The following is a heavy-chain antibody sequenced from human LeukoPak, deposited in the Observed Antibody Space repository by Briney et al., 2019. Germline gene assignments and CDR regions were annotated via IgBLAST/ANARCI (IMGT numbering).Heavy chain of an antibody. J-gene: IGHJ4*02. D-gene: IGHD3-16*01. CDR2: MYSSGST. Sequence: PSETLSLTCTVSGGSISSSSYYWGWIRQPPGKGLEWIGSMYSSGSTYYNPSLKSRVTISVDTSKNQFSLKLSSVTAEDTAVYFCATPPGLRANHWGQGTLVTVSS. CDR3: ATPPGLRANH. CDR1: GGSISSSSYY. V-gene: IGHV4-39*07.